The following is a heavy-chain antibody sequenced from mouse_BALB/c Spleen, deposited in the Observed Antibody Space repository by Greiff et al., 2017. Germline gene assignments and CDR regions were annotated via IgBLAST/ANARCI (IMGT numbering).Heavy chain of an antibody. V-gene: IGHV5-4*02. CDR2: ISDGGSYT. CDR1: GFTFSDYY. J-gene: IGHJ3*01. D-gene: IGHD1-2*01. CDR3: ARGFTTATSWFAY. Sequence: EVKVVESGGGLVKPGGSLKLSCAASGFTFSDYYMYWVRQTPEKRLEWVATISDGGSYTYYPDSVKGRFTISRDNAKNNLYLQMSSLKSEDTAMYYCARGFTTATSWFAYWGQGTLVTVSA.